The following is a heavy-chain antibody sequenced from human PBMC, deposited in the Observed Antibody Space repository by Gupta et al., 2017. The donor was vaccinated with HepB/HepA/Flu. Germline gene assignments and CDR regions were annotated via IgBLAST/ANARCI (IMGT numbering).Heavy chain of an antibody. V-gene: IGHV4-59*01. CDR2: IYYSGST. Sequence: QVQLQESGPGLVKPSETLSLTCTVSGGSISSYYWSWIRQPPGKGLEWIGYIYYSGSTNYNPSLKSRVTISVDTSKNQFSLKLSSVTAADTAVYYCAREWSGSGSVYFDYWGQGTLVTVSS. J-gene: IGHJ4*02. CDR1: GGSISSYY. CDR3: AREWSGSGSVYFDY. D-gene: IGHD3-10*01.